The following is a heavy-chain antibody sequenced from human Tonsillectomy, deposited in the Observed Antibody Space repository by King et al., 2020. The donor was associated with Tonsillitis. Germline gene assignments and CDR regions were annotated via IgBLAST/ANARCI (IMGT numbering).Heavy chain of an antibody. J-gene: IGHJ2*01. D-gene: IGHD6-19*01. CDR3: ARATRAVAGGGGWYFDL. V-gene: IGHV4-4*07. CDR2: IYIRGST. Sequence: QLQESGPGLVKPSETLSLTCTVSGGSVSSYYWSWIRQPAGKGLEWIGRIYIRGSTNYNPSLKCRVTMAVDTSKNQFSLKLSSVTAADPAVYYFARATRAVAGGGGWYFDLWGRGTLVTVSS. CDR1: GGSVSSYY.